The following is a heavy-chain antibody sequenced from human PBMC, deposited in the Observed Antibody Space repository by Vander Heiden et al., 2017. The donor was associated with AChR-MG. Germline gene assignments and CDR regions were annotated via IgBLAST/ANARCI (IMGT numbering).Heavy chain of an antibody. D-gene: IGHD2-8*01. CDR3: ASCSQRPNGVCYTGFDS. J-gene: IGHJ4*02. Sequence: QLQLRESGPGLVTPPETLSLPCTVSAAPFSGSISSYSWSWIGQPPGKWLEWIGDSDYSGRTNSNHSRKSRVTISVETSKNQFSRRLSSVTAADTAVYYCASCSQRPNGVCYTGFDSWGQGTLVTVSS. CDR1: AAPFSGSISSYS. V-gene: IGHV4-59*01. CDR2: SDYSGRT.